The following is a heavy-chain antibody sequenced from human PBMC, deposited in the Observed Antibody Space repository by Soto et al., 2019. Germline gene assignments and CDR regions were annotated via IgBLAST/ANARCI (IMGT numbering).Heavy chain of an antibody. V-gene: IGHV1-2*04. Sequence: ASVKVSCKASGYTFTGYYMHWVRQAPGQGLEWMGWINPNSGGTNYAQKFQGWVTMTRDTSISTAYMELSRLRSDDTAVYYCARDTMVRGVNYYYYYGMDVWDQGTTVTVSS. CDR3: ARDTMVRGVNYYYYYGMDV. J-gene: IGHJ6*02. D-gene: IGHD3-10*01. CDR2: INPNSGGT. CDR1: GYTFTGYY.